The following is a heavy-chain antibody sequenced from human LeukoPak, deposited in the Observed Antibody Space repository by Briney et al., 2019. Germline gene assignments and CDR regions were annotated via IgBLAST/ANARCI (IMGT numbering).Heavy chain of an antibody. CDR1: GYTFTGYY. CDR2: INLNSGGA. V-gene: IGHV1-2*02. J-gene: IGHJ4*02. Sequence: GASVKVSCKASGYTFTGYYMHWVRQSPGQGRKWMGWINLNSGGANYAQKLQGRVTMTRDTSISTAYMGLSRLRADATAVYYGARVGSDILTGYVYYFDYWGQGALVTVSS. D-gene: IGHD3-9*01. CDR3: ARVGSDILTGYVYYFDY.